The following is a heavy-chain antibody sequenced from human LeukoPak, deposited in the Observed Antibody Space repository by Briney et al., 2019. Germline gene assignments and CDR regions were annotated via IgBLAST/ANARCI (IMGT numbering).Heavy chain of an antibody. CDR1: GGSISSGDYY. D-gene: IGHD3-10*01. Sequence: SETLSLTCTVSGGSISSGDYYWSWIRQPPGKGLEWIGYIYYSGSTYYNPSLKSRVTISVDTSKSQFSLKLSSVTAADTAVYYCARVEIGIGALFDYWGQGTLVTVSS. CDR3: ARVEIGIGALFDY. J-gene: IGHJ4*02. V-gene: IGHV4-30-4*01. CDR2: IYYSGST.